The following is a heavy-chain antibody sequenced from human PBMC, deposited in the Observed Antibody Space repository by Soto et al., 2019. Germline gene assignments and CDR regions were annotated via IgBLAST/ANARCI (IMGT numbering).Heavy chain of an antibody. J-gene: IGHJ4*02. Sequence: EVQLVESGGGLIQPGGSLRLSCAVSGFTVSNNYMSWVRQAPGKGLEGVSVNYSGGYTAYGDSVKGRFTISRDNSKNTLFPKMTSRRADPTAWFFGGAPGGGGGYWGQGTLVTVSS. D-gene: IGHD3-10*01. CDR1: GFTVSNNY. CDR2: NYSGGYT. V-gene: IGHV3-53*01. CDR3: GAPGGGGGY.